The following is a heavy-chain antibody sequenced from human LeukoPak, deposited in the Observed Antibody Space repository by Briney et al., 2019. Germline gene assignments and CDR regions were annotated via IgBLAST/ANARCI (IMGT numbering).Heavy chain of an antibody. V-gene: IGHV4-38-2*01. CDR2: IYHSGST. Sequence: PSETLSLTCAVSGYSISSGYYLGWIRQPPGKGLEWIGSIYHSGSTYYNPSLKSRVTISVDTSKNKFSLKLSSVTAADTAVYYCARHGMIVVVIPFDYWGQGTLVTVSS. J-gene: IGHJ4*02. CDR3: ARHGMIVVVIPFDY. CDR1: GYSISSGYY. D-gene: IGHD3-22*01.